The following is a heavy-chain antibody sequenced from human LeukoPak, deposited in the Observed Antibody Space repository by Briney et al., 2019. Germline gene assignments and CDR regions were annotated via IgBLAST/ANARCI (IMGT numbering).Heavy chain of an antibody. CDR2: IKQDGSEK. D-gene: IGHD1-26*01. J-gene: IGHJ4*02. CDR3: ARVQETGGQPGDFDY. Sequence: GGSLRLSCAASGFTFSSYWMSWVRQAPGKRLEWVANIKQDGSEKYYVDSVKGRFTISRDNAKNSLYLQMNSLRAEDTAVYYCARVQETGGQPGDFDYWGQGTLVTVSS. CDR1: GFTFSSYW. V-gene: IGHV3-7*01.